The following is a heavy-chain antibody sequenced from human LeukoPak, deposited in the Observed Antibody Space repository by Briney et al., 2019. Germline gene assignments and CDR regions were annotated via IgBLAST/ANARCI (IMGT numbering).Heavy chain of an antibody. V-gene: IGHV4-34*01. CDR2: INHSGST. J-gene: IGHJ3*02. CDR1: GGSCSGYY. CDR3: ARGLMVVKGAFDI. Sequence: SETLSLTCAAYGGSCSGYYWSWIRQPPGKGLEWIGEINHSGSTNYNPSLKSRVTISVDTSKNQFSLKLSSVTAADTAVYYCARGLMVVKGAFDIWGQGTMVTVSS. D-gene: IGHD4/OR15-4a*01.